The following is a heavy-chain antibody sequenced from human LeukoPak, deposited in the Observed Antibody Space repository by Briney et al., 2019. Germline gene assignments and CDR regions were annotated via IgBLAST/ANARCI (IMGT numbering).Heavy chain of an antibody. CDR1: GYSISSGYY. CDR2: IYHSGST. CDR3: ARYWAGWFDP. Sequence: PSETLSLTCTVSGYSISSGYYWGWIRQPPGKGLEWIGSIYHSGSTYYNPSLKSRVTISVDTSKNQFSLRLSSVTAADTAVYYCARYWAGWFDPWGQGTLVTVSS. J-gene: IGHJ5*02. D-gene: IGHD2-15*01. V-gene: IGHV4-38-2*02.